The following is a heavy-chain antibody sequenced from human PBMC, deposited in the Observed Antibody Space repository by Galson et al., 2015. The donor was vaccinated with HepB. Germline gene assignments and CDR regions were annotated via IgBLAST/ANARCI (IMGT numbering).Heavy chain of an antibody. CDR2: IYYSGTT. Sequence: SETLSLTCTVSGGSITNYYWNWIRQPPGKGLESIGHIYYSGTTNYNPSLQSRVTISLDTSKNQFSLKVTSVTAADTAVYYCARSDGYNNGRKPFYFNYWGQGTLVTVSS. V-gene: IGHV4-59*01. J-gene: IGHJ4*02. D-gene: IGHD5-24*01. CDR1: GGSITNYY. CDR3: ARSDGYNNGRKPFYFNY.